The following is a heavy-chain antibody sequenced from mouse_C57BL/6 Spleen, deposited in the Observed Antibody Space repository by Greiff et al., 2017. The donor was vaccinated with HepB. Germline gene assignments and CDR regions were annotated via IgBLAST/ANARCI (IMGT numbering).Heavy chain of an antibody. CDR2: INYDGSST. CDR1: GFTFSDYY. CDR3: ARDRGGYYDYPYAMDY. V-gene: IGHV5-16*01. Sequence: EVKVVESEGGLVQPGSSMKLSCTASGFTFSDYYMAWVRQVPEKGLEWVANINYDGSSTYYLDSLKSRFIISRDNAKNILYLQMSSLKSEDTATYYCARDRGGYYDYPYAMDYWGQGTSVTVSS. J-gene: IGHJ4*01. D-gene: IGHD2-4*01.